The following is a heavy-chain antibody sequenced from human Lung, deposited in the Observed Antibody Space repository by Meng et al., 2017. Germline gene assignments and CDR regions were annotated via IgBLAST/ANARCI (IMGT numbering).Heavy chain of an antibody. CDR3: ARGPTTMAHDFDY. V-gene: IGHV4-34*01. Sequence: VQLQQWGAGLLKPSETLSLTCVVSGGSFSDYYWSWISQPPGKGLEWIGEINHSGSTNYNPSLESRATISVDTSQNNLSLKLSSVTAADSAVYYCARGPTTMAHDFDYWGQGTLVTVSS. CDR2: INHSGST. J-gene: IGHJ4*02. CDR1: GGSFSDYY. D-gene: IGHD4-11*01.